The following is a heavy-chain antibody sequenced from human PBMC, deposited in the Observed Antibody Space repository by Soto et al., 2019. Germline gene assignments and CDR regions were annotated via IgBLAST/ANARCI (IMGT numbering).Heavy chain of an antibody. D-gene: IGHD2-15*01. CDR3: AKDAGSVCSGGSCYFQALDS. CDR1: GFTFSNYA. V-gene: IGHV3-23*01. CDR2: ISVSGGST. J-gene: IGHJ4*02. Sequence: GGSLRLSCAASGFTFSNYAMSWVRQAPGEGLEWVSGISVSGGSTYYADSVKGRFTISRDNSKNTLYVQMNSLRVDDTAVYYCAKDAGSVCSGGSCYFQALDSWGQGTLVTVSS.